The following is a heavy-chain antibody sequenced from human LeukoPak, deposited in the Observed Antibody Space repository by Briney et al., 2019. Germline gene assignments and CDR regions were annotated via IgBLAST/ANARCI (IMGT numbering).Heavy chain of an antibody. CDR2: IKQDGSEK. CDR1: GFTFSSYW. D-gene: IGHD2-15*01. CDR3: ARPTGYCSRGSCFPFDY. J-gene: IGHJ4*02. Sequence: GGSLRLSCAASGFTFSSYWMSWVRQAPRKGLEWVANIKQDGSEKYYVDSMKGRFTISRDNAKNSLYLQMNSLRAEDTAVYYCARPTGYCSRGSCFPFDYWGQGSLVTVSS. V-gene: IGHV3-7*01.